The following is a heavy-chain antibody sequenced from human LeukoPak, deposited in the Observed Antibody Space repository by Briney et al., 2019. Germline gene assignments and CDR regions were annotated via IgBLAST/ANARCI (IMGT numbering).Heavy chain of an antibody. CDR1: GFTVTSNY. CDR2: IYSAGSI. V-gene: IGHV3-66*01. J-gene: IGHJ4*02. CDR3: TRDFVHYYDSSGYYPPPFDY. Sequence: PGGSLRLSCAASGFTVTSNYMSWVRQAPGKGLEWVSVIYSAGSIYYADSVEGRFTISRDNSKNTLYLQMNSLKTEDTAVYYCTRDFVHYYDSSGYYPPPFDYWGQGTLVTVSS. D-gene: IGHD3-22*01.